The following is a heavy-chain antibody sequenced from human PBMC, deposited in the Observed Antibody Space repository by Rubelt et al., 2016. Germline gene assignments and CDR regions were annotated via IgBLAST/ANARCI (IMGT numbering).Heavy chain of an antibody. J-gene: IGHJ3*02. CDR1: GFTFSSYG. CDR3: ARDRAGSSSWYPVFGAFDI. V-gene: IGHV3-33*01. D-gene: IGHD6-13*01. CDR2: IWYDGSNK. Sequence: QVQLVESGGGVVQPGRSLRLSCAASGFTFSSYGMHWVRQAPGKGLEWVAVIWYDGSNKYYADSVKGRFTISIDKSKTTLYLQMNSLRAEDTAVYYCARDRAGSSSWYPVFGAFDIWGQGTMVTVSS.